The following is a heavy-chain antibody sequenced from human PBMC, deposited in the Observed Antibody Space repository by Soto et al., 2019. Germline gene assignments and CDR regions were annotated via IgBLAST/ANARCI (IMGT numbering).Heavy chain of an antibody. Sequence: GGSLRLSCAASGFTFSSYAMSWVRQAPGKGLEWVSAISGSGGSTYYADSVKGRFTISRDNAKNTLYLQMNSLRAEDTAVYYCARVPTGTINWFDPWGQGTLVTVSS. J-gene: IGHJ5*02. V-gene: IGHV3-23*01. CDR1: GFTFSSYA. CDR2: ISGSGGST. D-gene: IGHD1-7*01. CDR3: ARVPTGTINWFDP.